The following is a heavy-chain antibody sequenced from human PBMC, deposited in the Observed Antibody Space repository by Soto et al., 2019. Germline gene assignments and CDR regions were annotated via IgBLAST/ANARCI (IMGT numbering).Heavy chain of an antibody. CDR3: ASWQLQEHAYDI. CDR1: GLTVSGKTY. V-gene: IGHV3-53*01. D-gene: IGHD1-1*01. CDR2: LYDVDGT. J-gene: IGHJ3*02. Sequence: DVQLVESGGGLIQPGGSLRLSCAAFGLTVSGKTYLAWVRQAPGKGLEWLSGLYDVDGTYYADSVKGRFTVSRDSSQRVVYLQIHSLRPDDTAVYYCASWQLQEHAYDIWGLGTAVTVSS.